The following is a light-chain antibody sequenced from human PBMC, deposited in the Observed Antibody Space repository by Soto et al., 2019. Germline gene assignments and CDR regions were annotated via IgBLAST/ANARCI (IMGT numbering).Light chain of an antibody. Sequence: DIQLTQSPSSLSASVGDRVTITCQASQEIANYLNWYQQKAGRAPKFLIYDASNLETGIPSRFSGSGSGTDFTLTISSLQPEDIATYYCQQYDNLPLTFGEGT. J-gene: IGKJ4*01. V-gene: IGKV1-33*01. CDR2: DAS. CDR3: QQYDNLPLT. CDR1: QEIANY.